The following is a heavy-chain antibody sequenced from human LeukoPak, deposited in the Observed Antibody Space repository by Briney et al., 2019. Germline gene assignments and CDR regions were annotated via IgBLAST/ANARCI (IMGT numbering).Heavy chain of an antibody. D-gene: IGHD2-21*01. Sequence: GGSLRLSCAASGFTFSIYAMSWVRQAPGKGLEWVSAISGSGGTTYYADSVKGRFTISRDNSKNTLYLQMNSLRAEDTAVYYCAKAFLVRTYYYMDVWGKGTTVTVSS. J-gene: IGHJ6*03. CDR1: GFTFSIYA. CDR3: AKAFLVRTYYYMDV. V-gene: IGHV3-23*01. CDR2: ISGSGGTT.